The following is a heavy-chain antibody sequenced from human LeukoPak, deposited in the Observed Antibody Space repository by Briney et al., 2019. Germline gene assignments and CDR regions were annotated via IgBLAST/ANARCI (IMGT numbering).Heavy chain of an antibody. CDR2: MNPNSGNT. CDR1: GYTFTSYD. V-gene: IGHV1-8*01. J-gene: IGHJ5*02. CDR3: ASQDDILTGYSS. D-gene: IGHD3-9*01. Sequence: ASVKVSCKASGYTFTSYDINWVRQATGQGLEWMGWMNPNSGNTDYAQKFQGRVTMTRNTSISTAYMELSSLRSEDTAVYYCASQDDILTGYSSWGQGTLVTVSS.